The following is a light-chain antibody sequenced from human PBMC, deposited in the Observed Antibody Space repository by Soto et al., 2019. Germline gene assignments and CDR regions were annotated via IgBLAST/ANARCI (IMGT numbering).Light chain of an antibody. Sequence: HSELTQAASGSGFPGQSSTISCTRTSSDVGSYNLVSWYQQHPGKAPKLMIYEVSKRPSGVSNRFSGSKSGNTASLAISGLQAEDEADYYCCSYAGSSTPYVFGTGTKVTVL. J-gene: IGLJ1*01. V-gene: IGLV2-23*02. CDR2: EVS. CDR3: CSYAGSSTPYV. CDR1: SSDVGSYNL.